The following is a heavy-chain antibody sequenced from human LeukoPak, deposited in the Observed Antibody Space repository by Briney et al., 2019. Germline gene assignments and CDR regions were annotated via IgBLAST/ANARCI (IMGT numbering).Heavy chain of an antibody. CDR3: AREYGVLDAFDI. CDR1: GGSISSGGYY. Sequence: SETLSLTCTVSGGSISSGGYYWSWIRQHPGKGLEWIGYIYYSGSTYYNPSLKSRVTISVDTSKNQFSLKLSSVTAADTAVYYYAREYGVLDAFDIWGQGTMVTVSS. CDR2: IYYSGST. V-gene: IGHV4-31*03. J-gene: IGHJ3*02. D-gene: IGHD4-17*01.